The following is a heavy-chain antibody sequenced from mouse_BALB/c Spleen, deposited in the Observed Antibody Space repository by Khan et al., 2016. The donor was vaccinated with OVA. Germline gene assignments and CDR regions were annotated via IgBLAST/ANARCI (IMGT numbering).Heavy chain of an antibody. CDR1: SYTFTDYA. J-gene: IGHJ4*01. D-gene: IGHD2-14*01. CDR3: ARGDRYDGSAMDC. V-gene: IGHV1S137*01. Sequence: VQLQESGPELVRPGVSVKISCKDSSYTFTDYAIHWVKQSHARSLEWIGVISTYYGDTKYNQNFKGKATMTIDISSSTAYMELARLTSEDSAFYFCARGDRYDGSAMDCWGQGTSVTVSS. CDR2: ISTYYGDT.